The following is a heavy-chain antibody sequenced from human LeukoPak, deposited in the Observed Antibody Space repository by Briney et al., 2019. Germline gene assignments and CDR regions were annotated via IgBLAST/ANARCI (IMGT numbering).Heavy chain of an antibody. J-gene: IGHJ6*03. CDR2: IIPIFGTA. D-gene: IGHD1-1*01. V-gene: IGHV1-69*13. CDR3: ARVRDPTTVYYYYMDV. Sequence: SVKVSCKASGGTFSSYAISWVRQAPGQGLEWMGGIIPIFGTANYAQKFQGRVTITADESTSTAYMEVSSLRSEDTAVYYCARVRDPTTVYYYYMDVWGKGTTVTISS. CDR1: GGTFSSYA.